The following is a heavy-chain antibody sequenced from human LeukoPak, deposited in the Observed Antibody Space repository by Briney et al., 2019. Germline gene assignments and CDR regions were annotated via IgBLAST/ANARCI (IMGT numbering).Heavy chain of an antibody. Sequence: PGGSLRLSCAASGFTFSSYSMNWVRQAPGKGLEWVPSISSSSSYIYYADSVKGRFTISRDNAKNSLYLQMNSLRVEDTAIYYCAKVAHYYYGSESYYFFEHWGQGTPVTASS. D-gene: IGHD3-10*01. J-gene: IGHJ4*02. V-gene: IGHV3-21*01. CDR2: ISSSSSYI. CDR3: AKVAHYYYGSESYYFFEH. CDR1: GFTFSSYS.